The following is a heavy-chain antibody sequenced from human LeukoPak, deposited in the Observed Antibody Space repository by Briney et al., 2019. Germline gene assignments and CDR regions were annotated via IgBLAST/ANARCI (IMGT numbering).Heavy chain of an antibody. Sequence: ASVKVSCKASGYTFTGYYMHWVRQAPGQGLEWMGWINPNSGGTNYAQKFQGRVTMTRDTSISTAYMELSRLRSDDTAVCYCARDGTLVEAFDYWGQGTLVTVSS. CDR3: ARDGTLVEAFDY. CDR2: INPNSGGT. J-gene: IGHJ4*02. D-gene: IGHD6-13*01. CDR1: GYTFTGYY. V-gene: IGHV1-2*02.